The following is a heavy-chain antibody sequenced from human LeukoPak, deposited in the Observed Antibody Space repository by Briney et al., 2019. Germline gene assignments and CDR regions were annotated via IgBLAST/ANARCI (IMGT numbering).Heavy chain of an antibody. V-gene: IGHV1-8*03. CDR1: GYTFTSYD. D-gene: IGHD2-2*01. Sequence: ASVKVSCKASGYTFTSYDINWVRQATGQGLEWMGWMNPNSGNTGYAQKFQGRVTITRNTSISTAYMELSSLRSEDTAVYYCARGVGYCSSTSCYGDFDYWGQGTLVTVSS. CDR2: MNPNSGNT. J-gene: IGHJ4*02. CDR3: ARGVGYCSSTSCYGDFDY.